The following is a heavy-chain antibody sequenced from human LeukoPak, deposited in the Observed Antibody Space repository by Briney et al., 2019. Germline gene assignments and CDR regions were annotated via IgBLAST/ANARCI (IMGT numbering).Heavy chain of an antibody. CDR2: VFSSGSA. Sequence: SETLSLTCTVSGDSMTSYYWSWIRQPPGKGLECIGYVFSSGSANYNPSLKSRATISVDTSKNQFSLKLNSVTTADTAVYYCAGGPTIVKYYFAFWGQGTLVTVSS. J-gene: IGHJ4*02. CDR3: AGGPTIVKYYFAF. D-gene: IGHD5-24*01. V-gene: IGHV4-59*01. CDR1: GDSMTSYY.